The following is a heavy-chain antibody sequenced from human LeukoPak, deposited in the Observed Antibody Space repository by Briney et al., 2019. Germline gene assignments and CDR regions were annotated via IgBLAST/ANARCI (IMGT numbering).Heavy chain of an antibody. CDR1: GGSISSSSYD. CDR2: IYYSGST. Sequence: SETLSLTCTVSGGSISSSSYDWGWIRQPPGKGLDGFGSIYYSGSTYYNPSLKSRVTISVDTSKNQFSLKLSSVTAADTAVYYCARVMVRGGYYHYGMDVWGQGTTVTVSS. V-gene: IGHV4-39*01. J-gene: IGHJ6*02. CDR3: ARVMVRGGYYHYGMDV. D-gene: IGHD3-10*01.